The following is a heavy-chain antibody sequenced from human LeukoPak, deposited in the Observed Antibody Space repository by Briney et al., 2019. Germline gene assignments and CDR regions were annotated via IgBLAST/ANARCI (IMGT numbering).Heavy chain of an antibody. V-gene: IGHV4-39*01. CDR2: IYYSGST. CDR3: AEITVASSHYYDSSGYYYGGVFDY. D-gene: IGHD3-22*01. J-gene: IGHJ4*02. CDR1: GGSISSSSYY. Sequence: SETLSLTCTVSGGSISSSSYYWGWIRQPPGKGLEWIGSIYYSGSTYYNPSLNSRVTISVDTSKNQFSLKLSSVTAADTAVYYCAEITVASSHYYDSSGYYYGGVFDYWGQGTLVTVSS.